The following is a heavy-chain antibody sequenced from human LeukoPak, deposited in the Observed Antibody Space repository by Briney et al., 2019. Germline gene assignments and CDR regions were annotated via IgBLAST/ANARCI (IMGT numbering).Heavy chain of an antibody. J-gene: IGHJ4*02. V-gene: IGHV3-23*01. CDR2: ISGSGGST. Sequence: PGGSLRLSCAASGSTFSSYAMSWVRQAPGKGLEWVSAISGSGGSTYYADSVKGRFTISRDNSKNTLYLQMNSLRAEDTGVYYCAKDMRYGDYGLDYWGQGTLVTVSS. CDR3: AKDMRYGDYGLDY. CDR1: GSTFSSYA. D-gene: IGHD4-17*01.